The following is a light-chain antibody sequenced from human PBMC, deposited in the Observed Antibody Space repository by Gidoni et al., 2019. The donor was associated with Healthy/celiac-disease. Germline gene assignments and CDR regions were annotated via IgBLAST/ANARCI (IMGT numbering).Light chain of an antibody. CDR3: QQYYGTPIT. CDR1: QSILYSSNNKNY. V-gene: IGKV4-1*01. J-gene: IGKJ5*01. Sequence: DIVMTQSPDSLAVSLGERATINCKSSQSILYSSNNKNYLAWYQQKPGQPPKLLIYWASTRESGVPDRFSGSGSGTDFTLTISSVQAEDVAVYYCQQYYGTPITFGQGTRLEIK. CDR2: WAS.